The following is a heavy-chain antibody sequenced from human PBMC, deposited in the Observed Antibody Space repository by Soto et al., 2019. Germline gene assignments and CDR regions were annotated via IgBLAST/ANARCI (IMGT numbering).Heavy chain of an antibody. D-gene: IGHD3-10*01. CDR2: LNPDGTTT. J-gene: IGHJ4*02. V-gene: IGHV3-74*01. Sequence: EVQLVESGGGLVQPGGSLRLSCAASGFTISSYWMNWVRQVPGKGLVWVSRLNPDGTTTDYADSVKGRFTISRDNAKSTLYLQMNSLRAEDTAVYYCAVIRGIITTFDYWGQGILVTVSS. CDR1: GFTISSYW. CDR3: AVIRGIITTFDY.